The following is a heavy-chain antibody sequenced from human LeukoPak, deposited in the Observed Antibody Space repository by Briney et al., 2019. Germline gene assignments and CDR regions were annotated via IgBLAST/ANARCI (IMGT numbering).Heavy chain of an antibody. CDR2: ISSSSSYI. Sequence: PGGSLRLSCAASGFTFSSYSMNWVRQAPGKGLEWVSSISSSSSYIYYADSVKGRFTISRDNAKNSLYLQMNSLRAEDTAVYYCAGNRWLWFGELSFYYYGMDVWGQGTTVTVSS. CDR1: GFTFSSYS. J-gene: IGHJ6*02. D-gene: IGHD3-10*01. CDR3: AGNRWLWFGELSFYYYGMDV. V-gene: IGHV3-21*03.